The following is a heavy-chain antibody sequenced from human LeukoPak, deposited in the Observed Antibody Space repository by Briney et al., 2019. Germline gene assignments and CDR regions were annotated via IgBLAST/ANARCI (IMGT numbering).Heavy chain of an antibody. CDR3: ARSRGYSGKHVGAFDI. CDR1: GFTFSIYA. Sequence: QPGGSLRLSCAASGFTFSIYAMSWVRQAPGKGLEWVSVISGSGGSTYYADSVKGRFTISRDNSKNTLYLQMNNLRAEDTAFYYCARSRGYSGKHVGAFDIWGQGSMVTVSS. J-gene: IGHJ3*02. D-gene: IGHD1-26*01. V-gene: IGHV3-23*01. CDR2: ISGSGGST.